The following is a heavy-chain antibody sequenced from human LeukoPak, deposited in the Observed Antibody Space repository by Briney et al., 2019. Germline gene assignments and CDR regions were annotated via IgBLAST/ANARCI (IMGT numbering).Heavy chain of an antibody. Sequence: GGSLRLSCAASGVTFSSYTMSWVRQAPGKGLEWVAGISAGGGTTYYADSVKGRFTISRDNSKNILYLQMNSLRAEDTAVYFCARTMVGTTAKYYFDYWGQGTLVTVSS. CDR2: ISAGGGTT. CDR3: ARTMVGTTAKYYFDY. CDR1: GVTFSSYT. D-gene: IGHD1-7*01. V-gene: IGHV3-23*01. J-gene: IGHJ4*02.